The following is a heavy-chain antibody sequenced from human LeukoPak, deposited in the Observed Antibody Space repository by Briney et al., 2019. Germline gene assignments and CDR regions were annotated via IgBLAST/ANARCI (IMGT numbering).Heavy chain of an antibody. CDR1: GGSISSSSYY. V-gene: IGHV4-39*01. CDR3: ARVADGGVGAFDI. D-gene: IGHD4-23*01. J-gene: IGHJ3*02. Sequence: KTSETLSLTCTVSGGSISSSSYYWGWIRQPPGKGLEWIGSIYYSGSTYYNPSLKSRVTISVDTSKNQFSLKLSSVTAADTAVYYCARVADGGVGAFDIWGQGTMVTVSS. CDR2: IYYSGST.